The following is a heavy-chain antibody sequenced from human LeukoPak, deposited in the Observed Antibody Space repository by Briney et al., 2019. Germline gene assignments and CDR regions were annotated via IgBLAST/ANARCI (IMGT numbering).Heavy chain of an antibody. CDR1: GGSISPYY. V-gene: IGHV4-4*07. CDR3: ARESGTGTTGNYYYYMDL. Sequence: SETLSLTCTVSGGSISPYYWSWIRQPAGKGLEWIGRIYTSGSTNYNPSLKSRVTMSVDTSKTQFSLKLSSVTAADTAVYHCARESGTGTTGNYYYYMDLWGKGTTVTVSS. D-gene: IGHD1-1*01. CDR2: IYTSGST. J-gene: IGHJ6*03.